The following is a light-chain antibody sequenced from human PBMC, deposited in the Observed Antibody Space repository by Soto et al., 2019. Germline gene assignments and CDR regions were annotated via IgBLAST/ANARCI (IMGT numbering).Light chain of an antibody. V-gene: IGKV1-5*01. CDR2: DAC. J-gene: IGKJ1*01. CDR1: QNINAW. Sequence: SPPTMSTYGGVRVALTCRAHQNINAWLAWYQQKPGKVAKLLISDACSLETGVPSRFSGSGSGTEFTLTISGLQPDDFATYYCQHHRLYSQWTFGQGTKVAIK. CDR3: QHHRLYSQWT.